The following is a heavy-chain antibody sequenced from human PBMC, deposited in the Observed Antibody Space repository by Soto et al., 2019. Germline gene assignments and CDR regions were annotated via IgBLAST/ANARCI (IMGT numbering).Heavy chain of an antibody. CDR2: ISSSSSSDI. Sequence: EVQLVESGGGLVQPGGSLRLSCAASGFIFSSYSMNWVRQAPGKGLEWVSYISSSSSSDINHADSVKGRFTISRDNARNSLYLQMNSLRDEDTAVYYCTRVNGDYVPIDYWGQGALVTVSS. D-gene: IGHD4-17*01. CDR1: GFIFSSYS. V-gene: IGHV3-48*02. J-gene: IGHJ4*02. CDR3: TRVNGDYVPIDY.